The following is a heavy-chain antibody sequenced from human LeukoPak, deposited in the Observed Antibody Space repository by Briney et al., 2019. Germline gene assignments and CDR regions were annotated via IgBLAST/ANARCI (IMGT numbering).Heavy chain of an antibody. D-gene: IGHD3-10*01. CDR2: IYTSGST. V-gene: IGHV4-4*07. CDR1: GGSISSYY. CDR3: ARGSQTPDAGY. Sequence: SETLSLTCTVSGGSISSYYWSWIRQPAGKGLEWIGRIYTSGSTNYNPSLKSRVTMSVDTSKNQFSLKLKSVTAADTAVYFCARGSQTPDAGYWGQGILVTVSS. J-gene: IGHJ4*02.